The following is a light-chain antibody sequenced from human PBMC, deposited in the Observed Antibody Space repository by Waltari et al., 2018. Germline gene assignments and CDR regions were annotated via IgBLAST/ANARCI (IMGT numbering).Light chain of an antibody. J-gene: IGLJ2*01. CDR1: SSNIGSNY. V-gene: IGLV1-47*01. Sequence: QSVLTQPPSGSGTPGQRVTIPCSGSSSNIGSNYVYWYQQLPGKAPKLLTYRNNQRPSGVPDRFSGSKSGTSASLAISGLRSEDEADYYCAAWDDTLSGVVFGGGTKLTVL. CDR3: AAWDDTLSGVV. CDR2: RNN.